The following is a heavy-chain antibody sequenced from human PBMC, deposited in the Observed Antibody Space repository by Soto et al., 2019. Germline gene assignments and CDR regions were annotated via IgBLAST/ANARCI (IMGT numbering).Heavy chain of an antibody. Sequence: GGSLRLSCAASGFTVSSNYMSWVRQAPGKGLEWVSVIYSGGSAFYADSVRGRFTISRDISKNTLFLQMNGLRAEDTAVYYCARDPGSGYDYFDYWGQGTLVTVSS. CDR3: ARDPGSGYDYFDY. D-gene: IGHD5-12*01. J-gene: IGHJ4*02. CDR1: GFTVSSNY. CDR2: IYSGGSA. V-gene: IGHV3-53*01.